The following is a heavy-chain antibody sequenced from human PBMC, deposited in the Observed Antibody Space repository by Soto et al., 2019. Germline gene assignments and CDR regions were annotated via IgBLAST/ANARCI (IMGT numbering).Heavy chain of an antibody. CDR3: ASRTQSSGYDSKAYYGMDV. CDR2: IYYSGST. CDR1: GGSISSGDYY. D-gene: IGHD5-12*01. Sequence: SETLSLTCTVSGGSISSGDYYWSWIRQPPGKGLERIGYIYYSGSTYYNPSLKSRVTISVDTSKNQFSLKLSSVTAADTAVYYCASRTQSSGYDSKAYYGMDVWGQGTTVTVSS. J-gene: IGHJ6*02. V-gene: IGHV4-30-4*01.